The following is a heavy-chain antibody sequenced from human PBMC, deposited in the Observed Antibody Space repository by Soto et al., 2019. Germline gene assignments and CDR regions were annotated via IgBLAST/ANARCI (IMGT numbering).Heavy chain of an antibody. D-gene: IGHD6-19*01. CDR1: GYTFTSYG. CDR2: ISAYNGNT. V-gene: IGHV1-18*01. CDR3: ARDLAVGLVDY. Sequence: QVQLVQSGAEVKKPGASVTVACTASGYTFTSYGISWVRQAPGQVLEWMGWISAYNGNTNYAQKLQGRVTMTTDTSTSTAYMELSSLRSDDPAVYYFARDLAVGLVDYWGQGTLVTFSS. J-gene: IGHJ4*02.